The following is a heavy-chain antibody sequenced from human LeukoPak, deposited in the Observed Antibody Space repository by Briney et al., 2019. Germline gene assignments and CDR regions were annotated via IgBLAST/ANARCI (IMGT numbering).Heavy chain of an antibody. CDR3: ARGIAAALKNNWFDP. CDR1: GGSFSGYY. CDR2: INHSGST. V-gene: IGHV4-34*01. D-gene: IGHD6-13*01. J-gene: IGHJ5*02. Sequence: NSSETLSLTCAVYGGSFSGYYWSWIRQPPGKGLEWIGEINHSGSTNYNPSLKSRVTISVDTSKNQFSLKLSSVTAADTAVYYCARGIAAALKNNWFDPWGQGTLVTVSS.